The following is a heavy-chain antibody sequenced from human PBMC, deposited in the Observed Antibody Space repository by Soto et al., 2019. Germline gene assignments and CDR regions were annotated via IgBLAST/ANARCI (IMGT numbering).Heavy chain of an antibody. J-gene: IGHJ4*02. V-gene: IGHV3-30*03. Sequence: QVQLVESGGCVVQPGRSLRLSCAASGFTFSTFAMHWVRQAPGKGLEWVAVISDDGITKYYADSVKGRFTISRDNSKNTLYLEMNSLRAEDTAVYYGYSSGWWGQGTLVTVSS. CDR3: YSSGW. D-gene: IGHD6-19*01. CDR2: ISDDGITK. CDR1: GFTFSTFA.